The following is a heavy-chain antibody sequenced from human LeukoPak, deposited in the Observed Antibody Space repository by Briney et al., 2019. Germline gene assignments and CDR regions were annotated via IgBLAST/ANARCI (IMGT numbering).Heavy chain of an antibody. CDR2: ISAYTGET. CDR1: GYTFTGYY. Sequence: ASVKVSCKASGYTFTGYYMHWVRQAPGQGLEWMGWISAYTGETNSAQKFQGRVSMTTDTSTSTAYMELRSLRFDDTAVYFCAREQYKYGYGDWGQGTLVTVSS. J-gene: IGHJ4*02. CDR3: AREQYKYGYGD. D-gene: IGHD5-18*01. V-gene: IGHV1-18*04.